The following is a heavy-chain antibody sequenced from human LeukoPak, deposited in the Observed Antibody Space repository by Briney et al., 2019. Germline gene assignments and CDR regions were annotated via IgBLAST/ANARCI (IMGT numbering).Heavy chain of an antibody. D-gene: IGHD3-9*01. CDR3: ARRSLVLTGYYRP. V-gene: IGHV4-4*02. CDR1: GASISGSDW. CDR2: IYHSGST. Sequence: PSETLSLTCAVSGASISGSDWWSWVRQPPGKGLEWIGEIYHSGSTNYSSSLKSRVTISVDKSKSHFSLKVSSVTAADTAVYYCARRSLVLTGYYRPWGQGTLVTVSS. J-gene: IGHJ5*02.